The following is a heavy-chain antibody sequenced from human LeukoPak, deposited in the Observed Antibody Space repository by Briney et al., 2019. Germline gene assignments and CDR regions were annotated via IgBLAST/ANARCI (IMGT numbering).Heavy chain of an antibody. Sequence: GGSLRLSCAASGFTFSSYGMHWVRQAPGKGLEWVAVISYDGSNKYYADSVKGRFTISRDNSKNTLYLQMNSLRAEDTAVYYCARPSRKDFWRPLFDYWGQGTLVTVSS. V-gene: IGHV3-30*19. CDR3: ARPSRKDFWRPLFDY. CDR2: ISYDGSNK. J-gene: IGHJ4*02. D-gene: IGHD3-3*01. CDR1: GFTFSSYG.